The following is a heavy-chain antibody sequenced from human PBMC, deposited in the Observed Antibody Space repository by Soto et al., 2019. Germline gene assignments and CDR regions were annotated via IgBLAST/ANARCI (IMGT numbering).Heavy chain of an antibody. D-gene: IGHD3-16*01. CDR1: GFTFSTYA. CDR3: ARAYEGDYFDY. J-gene: IGHJ4*02. CDR2: ISSDGGDT. V-gene: IGHV3-64*04. Sequence: PGGSLRLSCSASGFTFSTYAMHWVRQAPGKGLEYVSGISSDGGDTYYAGSVKGRFTTSRDNSKNTLYLQMNSLRAEDTAVYYCARAYEGDYFDYWGQGTLVTVSS.